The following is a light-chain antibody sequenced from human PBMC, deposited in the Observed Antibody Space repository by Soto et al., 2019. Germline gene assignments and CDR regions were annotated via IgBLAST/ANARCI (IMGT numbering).Light chain of an antibody. CDR3: LQDNSYPLT. CDR1: ETVNSNY. J-gene: IGKJ4*01. Sequence: DIVLTQSPGTLSLSPGDRATLSCRASETVNSNYLAWYQQKRGQAPRLPIYDASNRATGIPARFSGSGSGTDFTLTISRLEPEDFAVYYCLQDNSYPLTFGRGTKVDIK. CDR2: DAS. V-gene: IGKV3-20*01.